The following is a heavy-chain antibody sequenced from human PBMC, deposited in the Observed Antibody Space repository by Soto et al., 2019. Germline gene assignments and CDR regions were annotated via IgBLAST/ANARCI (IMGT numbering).Heavy chain of an antibody. D-gene: IGHD2-2*01. Sequence: SVKVSCKASGGTFSSYAISWVRQAPGQGLEWMGGIIPIFGTANYAQKFQGRVTITADESTSTAYMELSSLRSEDTAVYYCARSTCSSTSCYQNAFDIWGQGTMVTVSS. CDR2: IIPIFGTA. CDR1: GGTFSSYA. CDR3: ARSTCSSTSCYQNAFDI. J-gene: IGHJ3*02. V-gene: IGHV1-69*13.